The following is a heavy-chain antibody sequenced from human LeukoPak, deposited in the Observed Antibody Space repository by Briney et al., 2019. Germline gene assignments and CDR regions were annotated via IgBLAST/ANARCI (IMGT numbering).Heavy chain of an antibody. CDR2: ISGYNGNT. D-gene: IGHD5-12*01. J-gene: IGHJ4*02. V-gene: IGHV1-18*01. CDR1: GYTFSSYA. Sequence: ASVKVSCKASGYTFSSYAMAWVRQAPGQGVEWMGWISGYNGNTNYAQKLQGRVSMTTDTSTTTAYMELRSLTSDDTAPYYCARSTLGTITAGPFDYWGQGTLVTVSS. CDR3: ARSTLGTITAGPFDY.